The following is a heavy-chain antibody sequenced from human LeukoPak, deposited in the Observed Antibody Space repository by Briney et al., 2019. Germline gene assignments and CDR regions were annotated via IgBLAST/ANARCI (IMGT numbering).Heavy chain of an antibody. V-gene: IGHV3-23*01. D-gene: IGHD3-16*01. CDR3: ATGTRKRFIDY. CDR2: ISGSGGST. CDR1: GFTFSSYA. Sequence: GGSLRLSCAASGFTFSSYAMSWVRQAPGKALEWVSAISGSGGSTYYADSVKGRFTISRDNSKNTLYLQMNSLRAEDTAVYYCATGTRKRFIDYWGQGTLVTVSS. J-gene: IGHJ4*02.